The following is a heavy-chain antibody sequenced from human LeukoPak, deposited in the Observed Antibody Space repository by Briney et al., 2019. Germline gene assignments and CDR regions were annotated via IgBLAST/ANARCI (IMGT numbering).Heavy chain of an antibody. J-gene: IGHJ4*02. Sequence: PGGSLRLSCAASGSTFSSYWMHWVRQAPGKGLVWVSRINSDGSNTSYADSVKGRFTISRDNAKSTLFLQMNSLRAEDTAVYYCVRDLGNRNDYWGQGTLVTVSS. V-gene: IGHV3-74*01. CDR2: INSDGSNT. CDR3: VRDLGNRNDY. D-gene: IGHD1-26*01. CDR1: GSTFSSYW.